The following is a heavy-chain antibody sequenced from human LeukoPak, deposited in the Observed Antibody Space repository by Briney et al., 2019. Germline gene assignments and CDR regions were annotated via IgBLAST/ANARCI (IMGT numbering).Heavy chain of an antibody. Sequence: GRSLRLSCAASGFPFISYGMHWARQAPAKGLEWVADISHDGSNKYYADSVKGRFTISRDNSKNTLYLQMNSLRAEDTAMYYCATDYGGNSGPDWGQGTLVTVSS. CDR2: ISHDGSNK. CDR3: ATDYGGNSGPD. V-gene: IGHV3-30*03. J-gene: IGHJ4*02. CDR1: GFPFISYG. D-gene: IGHD4-23*01.